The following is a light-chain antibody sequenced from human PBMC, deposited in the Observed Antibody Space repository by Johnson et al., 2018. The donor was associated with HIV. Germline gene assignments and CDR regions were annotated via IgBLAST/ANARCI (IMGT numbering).Light chain of an antibody. Sequence: QSVLTQPPSVSAAPGQKVTISCSGSSSNIGNNYVSWYQQLPGTAPKLLIYENNKRPSGIPDRFSGCKSGTSATLGITGLQTGDEADYYCGTWDASLSANVFGPGTKVTVL. CDR3: GTWDASLSANV. CDR1: SSNIGNNY. CDR2: ENN. V-gene: IGLV1-51*02. J-gene: IGLJ1*01.